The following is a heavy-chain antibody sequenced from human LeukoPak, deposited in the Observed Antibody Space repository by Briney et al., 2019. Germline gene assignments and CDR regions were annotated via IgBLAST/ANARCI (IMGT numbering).Heavy chain of an antibody. J-gene: IGHJ4*02. Sequence: PSETXXLTCTVSGGSINSXTYSWDXIRQPPGKGLXWIGSIYYSGSTYYNPSLKSRVTISVDTSKNQFSLKLTSVTAADTAVYYCARLNGDYDDYVGFDYWGQGTLVTVSS. V-gene: IGHV4-39*01. D-gene: IGHD4-17*01. CDR3: ARLNGDYDDYVGFDY. CDR2: IYYSGST. CDR1: GGSINSXTYS.